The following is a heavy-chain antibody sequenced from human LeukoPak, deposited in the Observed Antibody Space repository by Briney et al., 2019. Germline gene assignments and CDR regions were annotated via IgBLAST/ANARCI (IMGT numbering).Heavy chain of an antibody. CDR1: GYTFTGYC. V-gene: IGHV1-2*02. CDR2: INPHSGDT. CDR3: AKDMRSRGYSGYGCFDY. Sequence: ASVKVSCKASGYTFTGYCMHWVRQAPGQGLEWMGWINPHSGDTNYAQKFQGRVTMTRDTSTSAAYMEVSRLRSDDTAVYYCAKDMRSRGYSGYGCFDYWGQGTLVTLYS. D-gene: IGHD5-12*01. J-gene: IGHJ4*02.